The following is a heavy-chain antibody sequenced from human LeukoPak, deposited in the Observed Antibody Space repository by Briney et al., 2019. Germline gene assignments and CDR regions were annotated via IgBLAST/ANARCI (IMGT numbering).Heavy chain of an antibody. Sequence: GGSLRLSCTASGFTFGDYAMSWFRQAPGKGLEWVGFISSKAYGGTTEYAASVKGRFTISRDDSKSIAYLQMNSLKTEDTAVYYCTRSNSGSYRWGITRANSAFDYWGQGTLVTVSS. V-gene: IGHV3-49*03. CDR3: TRSNSGSYRWGITRANSAFDY. D-gene: IGHD1-26*01. CDR1: GFTFGDYA. J-gene: IGHJ4*02. CDR2: ISSKAYGGTT.